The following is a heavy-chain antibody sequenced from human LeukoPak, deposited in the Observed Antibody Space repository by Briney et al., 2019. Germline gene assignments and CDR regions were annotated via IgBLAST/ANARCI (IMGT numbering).Heavy chain of an antibody. V-gene: IGHV1-8*01. D-gene: IGHD2-2*01. J-gene: IGHJ5*02. CDR3: ARGRLGYCSSTSCRKEIYNWFGP. Sequence: GASVKLSCTASGYTFTSYDINWVRQATGQGLEWMGWMNPNSGNTGYAQKLQGRVTMTRNTSISTAYMELSSLRSEDTAVYYCARGRLGYCSSTSCRKEIYNWFGPWGQGTLGTVSS. CDR1: GYTFTSYD. CDR2: MNPNSGNT.